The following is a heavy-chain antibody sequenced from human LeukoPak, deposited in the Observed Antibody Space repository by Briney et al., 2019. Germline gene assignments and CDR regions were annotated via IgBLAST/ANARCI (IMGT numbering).Heavy chain of an antibody. CDR1: GGSFSGYY. CDR2: INHSGST. CDR3: ARGWYNWNYSFDY. J-gene: IGHJ4*02. D-gene: IGHD1-7*01. Sequence: ETLSLTCAVYGGSFSGYYWSWIRQPPGKGLEWIGEINHSGSTNYNPSLKSRVTISVDTSKNQFSLKLSSVTAADTAVYYCARGWYNWNYSFDYWGQGTLVTVSS. V-gene: IGHV4-34*01.